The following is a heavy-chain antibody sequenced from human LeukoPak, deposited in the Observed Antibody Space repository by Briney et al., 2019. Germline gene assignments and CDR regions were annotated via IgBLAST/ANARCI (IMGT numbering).Heavy chain of an antibody. CDR1: GGSISPYY. V-gene: IGHV4-59*01. CDR2: FYYTGST. D-gene: IGHD1/OR15-1a*01. Sequence: SETLSLTCTVSGGSISPYYWSWIRQPPGKGLEWIGYFYYTGSTDYNPSLKSRVTISGDTSKNQFSLKLSSVAAADTAVYYCARDRHWTNDWVFDYWGQGTLVTVSS. J-gene: IGHJ4*02. CDR3: ARDRHWTNDWVFDY.